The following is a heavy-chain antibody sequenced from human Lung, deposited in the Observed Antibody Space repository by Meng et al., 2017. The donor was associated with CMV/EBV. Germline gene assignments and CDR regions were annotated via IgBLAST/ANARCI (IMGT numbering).Heavy chain of an antibody. CDR2: ISSSGSTI. V-gene: IGHV3-11*01. D-gene: IGHD2-21*01. CDR1: GFTFSDYY. J-gene: IGHJ6*04. CDR3: ARVFSIPYGMDV. Sequence: GESLKISCAASGFTFSDYYMSWIRQAPGKGLEWVSYISSSGSTIYYADSVKGRFTISRDNAKNSLYLQMNSLRAEDTAVYYCARVFSIPYGMDVWGKETTITVSS.